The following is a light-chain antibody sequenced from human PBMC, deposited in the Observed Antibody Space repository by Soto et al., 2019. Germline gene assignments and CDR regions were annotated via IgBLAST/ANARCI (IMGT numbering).Light chain of an antibody. CDR3: QQYHKWPQWT. CDR2: GAS. CDR1: QSISSN. V-gene: IGKV3-15*01. J-gene: IGKJ1*01. Sequence: EIVMTQSPATLSVSPGERATLSCRASQSISSNLAWYQQKPGQAPRLLIYGASTRATGIPARFSGSGPGTEFTLTITSLQSEDVAVYYCQQYHKWPQWTLGPGTKVDIK.